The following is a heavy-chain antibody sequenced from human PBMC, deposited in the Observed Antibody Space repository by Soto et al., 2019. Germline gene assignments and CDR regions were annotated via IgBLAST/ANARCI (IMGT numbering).Heavy chain of an antibody. J-gene: IGHJ6*02. CDR1: GFTFSSYE. CDR2: ISSSGSTI. V-gene: IGHV3-48*03. CDR3: ADKKGGMDV. Sequence: GGSLRLSXAASGFTFSSYETNWVRQAPGKGLEWVSYISSSGSTIYYADSVKGRFTISRDNAKNSLYLQMNSLRAEDTAVYYCADKKGGMDVWGQGTTVTVSS.